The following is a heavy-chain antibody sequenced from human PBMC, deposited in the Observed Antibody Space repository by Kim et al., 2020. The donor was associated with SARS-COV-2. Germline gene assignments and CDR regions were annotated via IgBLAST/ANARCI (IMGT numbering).Heavy chain of an antibody. D-gene: IGHD1-1*01. J-gene: IGHJ4*02. CDR3: ARVGSTGGFDY. CDR2: VNTNTGNP. Sequence: ASVKVSCKASGYTFTTYTLNWVRQAPGQGLEWMGWVNTNTGNPTYAQGFTGRFVFSLDTSVSTAYLQISSLKAEDTAVYYCARVGSTGGFDYWGQGTLFTVSS. CDR1: GYTFTTYT. V-gene: IGHV7-4-1*02.